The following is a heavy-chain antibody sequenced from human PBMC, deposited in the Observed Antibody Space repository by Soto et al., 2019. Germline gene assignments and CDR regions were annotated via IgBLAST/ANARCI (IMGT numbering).Heavy chain of an antibody. J-gene: IGHJ5*02. D-gene: IGHD3-16*01. Sequence: QVQLVESGGGVVQPGRSLRLSCAGSGFTFSSYGMHWVRQAPGKGLEWVAVISYDGSDKYYGDSVKGRFTISRDDSKNTLYLQMNSLRVEDTATYYCAKTAGYDYVWGSSGLDPWGQGTLVTVSS. V-gene: IGHV3-30*18. CDR2: ISYDGSDK. CDR3: AKTAGYDYVWGSSGLDP. CDR1: GFTFSSYG.